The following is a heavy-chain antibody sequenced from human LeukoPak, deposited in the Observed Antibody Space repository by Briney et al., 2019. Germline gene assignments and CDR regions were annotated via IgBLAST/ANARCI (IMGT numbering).Heavy chain of an antibody. CDR2: ISSSSTI. J-gene: IGHJ4*02. CDR1: GFTFSSYS. V-gene: IGHV3-48*01. D-gene: IGHD6-19*01. Sequence: GGSLRLSCAASGFTFSSYSMNWVRQAPGKGLEWVSYISSSSTIYYADSVKGRFTISRDNAKNSLYLQMNSLRAEDTAVYYCARVGIAVAGDYWGQGTLVTVSS. CDR3: ARVGIAVAGDY.